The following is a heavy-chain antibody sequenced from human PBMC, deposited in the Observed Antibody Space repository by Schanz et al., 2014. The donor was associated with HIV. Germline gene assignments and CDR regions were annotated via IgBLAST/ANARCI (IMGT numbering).Heavy chain of an antibody. CDR1: GFTLKTYA. J-gene: IGHJ6*02. D-gene: IGHD3-10*01. CDR3: AKCPTMVRGTGMDV. Sequence: EVQLLESGGGLKQPGGSLRLSCVVSGFTLKTYAMTWVRQAPGKGLEWVSVISGSGGSTYYADSVKGRFTISRDNSKNTLYLQMNRLRAEDTAVYYCAKCPTMVRGTGMDVWGQGTTVTVSS. CDR2: ISGSGGST. V-gene: IGHV3-23*01.